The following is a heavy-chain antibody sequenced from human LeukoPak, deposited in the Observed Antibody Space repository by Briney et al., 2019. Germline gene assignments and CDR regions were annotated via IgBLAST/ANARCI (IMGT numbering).Heavy chain of an antibody. D-gene: IGHD6-19*01. CDR1: GGTFSSYA. J-gene: IGHJ4*02. CDR2: IIPIFGIA. V-gene: IGHV1-69*04. CDR3: TREEEKVVAGPHFDY. Sequence: SVKVSCKASGGTFSSYAISWVRQAPGQGLEWMGRIIPIFGIANHAQKFQGRVTITADKSTSTAYMELSSLRSEDTAVYYCTREEEKVVAGPHFDYWGQGTLVTVSS.